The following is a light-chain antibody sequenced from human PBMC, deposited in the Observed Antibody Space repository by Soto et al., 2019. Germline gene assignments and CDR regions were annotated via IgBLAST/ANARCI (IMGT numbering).Light chain of an antibody. CDR2: AAS. V-gene: IGKV1-9*01. CDR3: QQLNSYPRT. J-gene: IGKJ1*01. Sequence: QLTQSPSFLSASVGDRVTITCRASQGISSYLAWYQQKPGKAPKLLIYAASTLQSGVPSRFSGSGSGTEFTLTISSLQPEDFATYYCQQLNSYPRTFGQGTKVEIK. CDR1: QGISSY.